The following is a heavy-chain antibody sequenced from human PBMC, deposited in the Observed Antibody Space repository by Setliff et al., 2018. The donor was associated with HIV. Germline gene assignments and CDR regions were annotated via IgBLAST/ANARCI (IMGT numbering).Heavy chain of an antibody. D-gene: IGHD1-26*01. CDR3: ARDKEPWEGYYKYYSMDV. V-gene: IGHV4-38-2*02. J-gene: IGHJ6*03. CDR2: IYHSGSA. CDR1: GDSISSGSY. Sequence: SETLSLTCVVSGDSISSGSYWGWIRQPPGKGLEWVGSIYHSGSAYYNPSLESRVTILVDTSKNHFSLNLSSVTAADTAVYYCARDKEPWEGYYKYYSMDVWGKGTAVTVSS.